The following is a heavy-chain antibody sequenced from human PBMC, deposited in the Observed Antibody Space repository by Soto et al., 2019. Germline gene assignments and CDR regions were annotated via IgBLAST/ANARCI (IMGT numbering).Heavy chain of an antibody. J-gene: IGHJ4*02. CDR2: INPNSGGT. D-gene: IGHD2-15*01. CDR1: GYTFTGYY. CDR3: ARASSVVVVAANFDY. Sequence: ASVKVSCKASGYTFTGYYMHWVRQAPGQGLEWMGWINPNSGGTNYAQKFQGRVTMTRDTSISTAYMELSRLRSDDTAVYYCARASSVVVVAANFDYWGQGTLVTVS. V-gene: IGHV1-2*02.